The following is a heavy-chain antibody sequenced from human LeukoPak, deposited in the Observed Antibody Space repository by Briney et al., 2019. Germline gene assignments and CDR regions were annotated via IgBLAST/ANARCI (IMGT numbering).Heavy chain of an antibody. CDR2: ISYDGSNK. D-gene: IGHD6-13*01. CDR3: ARDTGPGVYFHHSRSFRYYYYGMDV. V-gene: IGHV3-30-3*01. J-gene: IGHJ6*02. CDR1: GFTFSNYA. Sequence: GGSLRLSCAASGFTFSNYAMHWVRQAPGKGLEWVAVISYDGSNKYYADSVKGRFTISRDNSKNTLYLQMNSLRVEDTAVYFSARDTGPGVYFHHSRSFRYYYYGMDVWGQGTTVTVSS.